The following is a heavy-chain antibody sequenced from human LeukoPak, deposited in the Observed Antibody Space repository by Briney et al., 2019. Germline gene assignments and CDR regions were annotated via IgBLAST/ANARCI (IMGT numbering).Heavy chain of an antibody. CDR1: GYSITSGFY. D-gene: IGHD5-12*01. CDR2: IYHSGRT. J-gene: IGHJ5*02. V-gene: IGHV4-38-2*02. CDR3: ARSEKVATATGWFDP. Sequence: NTSETLSLTCTVSGYSITSGFYWGWIRQPPGKGLEWIGSIYHSGRTYYNPSLKSRVTISVDTSKNQFSLKLTSVTAADTAVYYCARSEKVATATGWFDPWGQGTLVTVSS.